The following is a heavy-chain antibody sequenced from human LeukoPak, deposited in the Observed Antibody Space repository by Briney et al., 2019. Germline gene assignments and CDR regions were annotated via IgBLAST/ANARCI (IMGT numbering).Heavy chain of an antibody. CDR3: ARQLSGDDI. V-gene: IGHV3-53*01. Sequence: PGGSLRLSCAASGFIVSSNYMSWVRKAPGKGLEWVSIIYSGGSTYYADSVKGRFTISRDNSKNTLYLQMNSLRAEETAVYYCARQLSGDDIWGQGTMVTVSS. J-gene: IGHJ3*02. D-gene: IGHD4-17*01. CDR2: IYSGGST. CDR1: GFIVSSNY.